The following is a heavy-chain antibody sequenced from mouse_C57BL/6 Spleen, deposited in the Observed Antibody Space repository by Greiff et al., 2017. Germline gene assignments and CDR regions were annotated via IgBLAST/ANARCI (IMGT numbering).Heavy chain of an antibody. CDR2: IWTGGGT. D-gene: IGHD2-4*01. Sequence: VQLVESGPGLVAPSQCLSITCTVSGFSLTSYAISWVRQPPGKGLEWLGVIWTGGGTNYNSALKSRLSMSKDNSKSQVFIKMNSLQTEDTARYYCARYDYDWYFDVWGTGTTVTVSS. J-gene: IGHJ1*03. CDR1: GFSLTSYA. CDR3: ARYDYDWYFDV. V-gene: IGHV2-9-1*01.